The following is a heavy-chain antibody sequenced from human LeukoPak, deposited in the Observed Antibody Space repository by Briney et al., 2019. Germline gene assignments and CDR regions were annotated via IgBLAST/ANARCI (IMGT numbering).Heavy chain of an antibody. CDR2: ISSSSSTI. CDR3: AREGDDSSGYYYPFDY. J-gene: IGHJ4*02. CDR1: GFTFSSYS. V-gene: IGHV3-48*02. Sequence: GGSLRLSCAASGFTFSSYSMNWVRQAPGKGREWVSYISSSSSTIYYADSVKGRFTISRDNAKNSLYLQMNSLRDEDTAVYYCAREGDDSSGYYYPFDYWGQGTLVTVSS. D-gene: IGHD3-22*01.